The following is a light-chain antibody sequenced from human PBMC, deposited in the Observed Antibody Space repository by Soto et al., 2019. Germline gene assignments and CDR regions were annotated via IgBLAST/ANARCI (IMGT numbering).Light chain of an antibody. V-gene: IGKV3-11*01. CDR3: QQRCNWPPVT. J-gene: IGKJ4*01. CDR1: RSVSGC. Sequence: EIVLTQSPATLSLSPGERATLSCRASRSVSGCEAWYQQKPGQPPRLLIYDASDRATGIPARFSGSGSGTDFTLTISSLEPEDFAVYYCQQRCNWPPVTFGGGTKVEIK. CDR2: DAS.